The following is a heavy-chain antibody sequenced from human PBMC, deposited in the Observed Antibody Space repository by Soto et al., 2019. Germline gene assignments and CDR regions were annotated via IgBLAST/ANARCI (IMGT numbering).Heavy chain of an antibody. V-gene: IGHV3-30*18. J-gene: IGHJ4*02. CDR3: AKDGADPVTYYYDTSSFFDY. D-gene: IGHD3-22*01. CDR1: GFTFSSYG. CDR2: ISYDGSNK. Sequence: QVQLVESGGGVVQPGRSLRLSCAASGFTFSSYGMHWVRQAPGKGLEWVAVISYDGSNKYYADSVKGQFTISRDNSKNTLYLQMNSLRAEDTAVYYCAKDGADPVTYYYDTSSFFDYWGQGTLVTVSS.